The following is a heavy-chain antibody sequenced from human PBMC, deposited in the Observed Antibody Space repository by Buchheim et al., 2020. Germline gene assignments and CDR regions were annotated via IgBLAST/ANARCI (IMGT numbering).Heavy chain of an antibody. V-gene: IGHV3-48*01. J-gene: IGHJ3*01. Sequence: EVQLVESGGDLVQPGGSLRLSCAASGFTFSSYSMNWVRQAPGKGLEWVSYISSSSSTIYYADSMKGRFTISRDNAKNSLYLQMNSLRAKDTAVYYCARDQAYYGSSGYYYRYSFDVWGQGT. D-gene: IGHD3-22*01. CDR1: GFTFSSYS. CDR3: ARDQAYYGSSGYYYRYSFDV. CDR2: ISSSSSTI.